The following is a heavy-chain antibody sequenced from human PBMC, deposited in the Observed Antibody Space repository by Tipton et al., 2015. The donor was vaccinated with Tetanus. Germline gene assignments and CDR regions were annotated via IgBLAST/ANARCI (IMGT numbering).Heavy chain of an antibody. CDR3: ARATEHDIMTGYDN. Sequence: LRLSCTVSGASFSSGDYYWSWIRKPPGKDLEWIGYIYQTGTTNYSPSLKSRVAISMDTSKNQISLKLSSVTAADTAVYYCARATEHDIMTGYDNWGPGTQVTVSS. CDR1: GASFSSGDYY. J-gene: IGHJ4*02. D-gene: IGHD3-9*01. V-gene: IGHV4-61*08. CDR2: IYQTGTT.